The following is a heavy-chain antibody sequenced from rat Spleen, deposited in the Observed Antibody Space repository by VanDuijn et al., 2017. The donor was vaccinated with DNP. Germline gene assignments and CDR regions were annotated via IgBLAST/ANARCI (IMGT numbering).Heavy chain of an antibody. V-gene: IGHV5-7*01. D-gene: IGHD1-1*01. Sequence: EVQLVESGGGLVQPGRSLKLSCAASGFSFRDYYMAWVRQAPTKGLEWVAHISYDGSRTYYRDSVKGRFTISRDNAKNTLYLQMDSLRSEDMATYYCARHSEWWGAYYFDYWGQGVMVSVSS. CDR2: ISYDGSRT. CDR1: GFSFRDYY. J-gene: IGHJ2*01. CDR3: ARHSEWWGAYYFDY.